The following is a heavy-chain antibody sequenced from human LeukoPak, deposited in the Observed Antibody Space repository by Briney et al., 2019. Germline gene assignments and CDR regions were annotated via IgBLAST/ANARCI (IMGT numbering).Heavy chain of an antibody. V-gene: IGHV1-18*01. J-gene: IGHJ3*02. D-gene: IGHD2-8*01. CDR2: ISAYNGNT. CDR3: ARDEKGLSQPLFAPGGKLMVSREPAFDI. CDR1: GYTFTSYG. Sequence: AASVKVSCKASGYTFTSYGISWVRQAPGQGLEWMGWISAYNGNTNYAQKLQGRVTMTTDTSTSTAYMELRSLRSDDTAVYYCARDEKGLSQPLFAPGGKLMVSREPAFDIWGQGTMVTVSS.